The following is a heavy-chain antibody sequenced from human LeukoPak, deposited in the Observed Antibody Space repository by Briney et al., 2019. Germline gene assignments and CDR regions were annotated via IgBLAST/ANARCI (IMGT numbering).Heavy chain of an antibody. D-gene: IGHD4-23*01. CDR3: ARGKNGNPPGFDY. Sequence: PGGSLRLSCAASGFTFSSYSMNWVRQAPGKGLEWVSSISSSSSYIYYADSVKRRFTISRDNAKNSLYLQMNSLRAEDTAVYYCARGKNGNPPGFDYWGQGTLVTVSS. J-gene: IGHJ4*02. CDR1: GFTFSSYS. V-gene: IGHV3-21*01. CDR2: ISSSSSYI.